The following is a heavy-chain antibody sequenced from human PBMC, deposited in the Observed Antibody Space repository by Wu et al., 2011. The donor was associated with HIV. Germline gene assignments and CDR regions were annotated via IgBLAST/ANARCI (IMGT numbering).Heavy chain of an antibody. CDR3: ARDDGKFKPSGLDF. CDR2: INPNSGDA. CDR1: GYTFTGYY. J-gene: IGHJ4*01. D-gene: IGHD1-1*01. V-gene: IGHV1-2*02. Sequence: QVQLVQSGAEVKKPGASVKVSCQASGYTFTGYYIHWVRKAPGQGLEWMGWINPNSGDAAYAQTFLGRVTMTRDTSINTAYMDLSRLTSDDTALYYCARDDGKFKPSGLDFWGHGTLVTVSS.